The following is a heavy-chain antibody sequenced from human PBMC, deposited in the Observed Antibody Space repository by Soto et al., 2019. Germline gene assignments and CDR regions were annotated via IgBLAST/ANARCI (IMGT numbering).Heavy chain of an antibody. J-gene: IGHJ3*01. CDR2: IKRQTEGATT. V-gene: IGHV3-15*01. CDR3: GTGSAFDL. Sequence: EVLLVESGGELVKPGGSLRLSCVASGITFSNSWMSWVRQAPGKGLEWVGRIKRQTEGATTDYAAPVKGRFTISRDDSKKTLYLQMNSLKIEDTAVYYCGTGSAFDLWGQGTMVTVSS. CDR1: GITFSNSW. D-gene: IGHD7-27*01.